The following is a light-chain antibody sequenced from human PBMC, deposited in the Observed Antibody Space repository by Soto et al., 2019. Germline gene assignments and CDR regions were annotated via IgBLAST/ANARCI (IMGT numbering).Light chain of an antibody. CDR3: QQYCNTPLT. J-gene: IGKJ4*01. V-gene: IGKV4-1*01. Sequence: DIVMTQSPDSLAVSLGERATINCKSSQNVLNRANDKNYIAWYQQKPGQPPKLLIYWASTRESEVPDRVSGSGSATDFTLTVSGLQAGYVAVYFCQQYCNTPLTFGGGTKVEI. CDR1: QNVLNRANDKNY. CDR2: WAS.